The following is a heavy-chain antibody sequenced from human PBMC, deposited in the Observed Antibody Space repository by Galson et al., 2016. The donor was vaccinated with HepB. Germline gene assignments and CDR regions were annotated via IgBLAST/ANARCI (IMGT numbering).Heavy chain of an antibody. D-gene: IGHD5-24*01. V-gene: IGHV1-46*01. Sequence: SVKVSCKASGYTFSSYPIHWVRQAPGQGLEWMGIITPDNGNTVYAQKFQGSVTMTSDTSTSTVDMEVSSLRSEHTAVYYCARDKERWVQYDYYFGMDVWGQGTTVTVSS. J-gene: IGHJ6*02. CDR3: ARDKERWVQYDYYFGMDV. CDR2: ITPDNGNT. CDR1: GYTFSSYP.